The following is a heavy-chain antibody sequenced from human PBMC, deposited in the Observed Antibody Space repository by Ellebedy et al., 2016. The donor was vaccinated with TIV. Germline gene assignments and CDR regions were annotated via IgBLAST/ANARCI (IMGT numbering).Heavy chain of an antibody. CDR2: IYNSGRT. D-gene: IGHD3-10*01. CDR1: GGSISSGVYY. Sequence: MPSETLSLTCTVSGGSISSGVYYWSWIRQHPGKGLEWIGYIYNSGRTYYNPSLKSRVTISIDTSKSQFSLRLGSVTAADTAVYYCARALTMVRGGGFDPWGQGTLVTVSP. CDR3: ARALTMVRGGGFDP. V-gene: IGHV4-31*03. J-gene: IGHJ5*02.